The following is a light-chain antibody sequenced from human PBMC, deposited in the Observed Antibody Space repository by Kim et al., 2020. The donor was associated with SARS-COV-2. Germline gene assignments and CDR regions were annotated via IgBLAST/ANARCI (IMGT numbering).Light chain of an antibody. J-gene: IGKJ2*01. CDR1: QDIRND. CDR2: GAS. CDR3: LQSDTFPYT. V-gene: IGKV1-6*01. Sequence: SAFVGDKVTITCRASQDIRNDLGWYRQIPGKAPNLLIYGASTLQSGVPSRFSGSGSGTNFTLTITSLQPEDFATYFCLQSDTFPYTFGPGTKLE.